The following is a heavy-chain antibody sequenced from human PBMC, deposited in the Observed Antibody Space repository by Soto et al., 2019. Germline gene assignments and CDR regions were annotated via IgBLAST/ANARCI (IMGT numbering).Heavy chain of an antibody. V-gene: IGHV4-34*01. J-gene: IGHJ6*02. Sequence: QVQLQQWGAGLLKPSETLSLTCAVYGGSFSGYYWSWIRQPPGKGLEWIGEINHIGSTNYNPSLKSRVTISVDTSKNQFSLKLSSVTAADTAVYYCARAVYYPYYYYGMDVWGQGTTVTVSS. D-gene: IGHD1-26*01. CDR2: INHIGST. CDR3: ARAVYYPYYYYGMDV. CDR1: GGSFSGYY.